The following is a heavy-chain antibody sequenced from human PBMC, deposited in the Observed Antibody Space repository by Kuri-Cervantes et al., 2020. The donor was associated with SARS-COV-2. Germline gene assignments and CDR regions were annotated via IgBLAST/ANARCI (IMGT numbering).Heavy chain of an antibody. D-gene: IGHD6-19*01. V-gene: IGHV3-21*01. CDR3: ASLPAVAGYLDY. J-gene: IGHJ4*02. CDR2: ISSSSSYI. CDR1: GFTFSSYS. Sequence: GGSLRLSCAASGFTFSSYSMNWVRQAPGKGLEWVSSISSSSSYIYYADSVKGRFTISRDNAKNSLYLQMNSLRAEDTAVYYCASLPAVAGYLDYWGQGTLVTVSS.